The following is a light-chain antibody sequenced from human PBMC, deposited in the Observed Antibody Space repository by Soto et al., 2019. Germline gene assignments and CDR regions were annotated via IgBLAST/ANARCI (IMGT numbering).Light chain of an antibody. CDR2: AAS. CDR3: QQSYSNPLT. CDR1: ESINRY. Sequence: DIQMTQSPSSLSASVGDRVTVTCRASESINRYLNSYQQKPGKAPKLLIYAASTSLSGVPSRFSGSGSGTDFTLTITSLQLEDFATYYCQQSYSNPLTFGGGTKVEIK. V-gene: IGKV1-39*01. J-gene: IGKJ4*01.